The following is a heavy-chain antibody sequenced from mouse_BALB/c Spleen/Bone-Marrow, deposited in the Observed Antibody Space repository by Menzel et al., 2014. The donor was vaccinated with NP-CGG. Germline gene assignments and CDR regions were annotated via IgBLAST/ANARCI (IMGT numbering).Heavy chain of an antibody. V-gene: IGHV7-3*02. CDR2: IRTKANGYTT. D-gene: IGHD1-1*01. J-gene: IGHJ2*01. CDR1: GFTFTDYY. CDR3: ARDMGLLRFDY. Sequence: EVQRVESGGGLVQPGGSLRLSCATSGFTFTDYYMSWVRQPPGKALEWLAFIRTKANGYTTEYSASVKGRFTISRDNSQSILYLQMNTLRAEDSATYYCARDMGLLRFDYWGHGTTLTVSS.